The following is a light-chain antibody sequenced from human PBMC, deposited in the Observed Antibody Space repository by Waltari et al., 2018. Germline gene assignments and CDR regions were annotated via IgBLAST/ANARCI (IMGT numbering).Light chain of an antibody. J-gene: IGKJ2*01. CDR1: QSVLYSSNHQNY. CDR2: WAS. Sequence: DIVMTQSPDSLAVSLGERATINCKSSQSVLYSSNHQNYLAWYQQKPGPPPKLLIYWASTRESGVPDRFSGSGSGTDFTLTISSLQAEDVAVYYCQQYYSTPPTFGQGTKLEIK. V-gene: IGKV4-1*01. CDR3: QQYYSTPPT.